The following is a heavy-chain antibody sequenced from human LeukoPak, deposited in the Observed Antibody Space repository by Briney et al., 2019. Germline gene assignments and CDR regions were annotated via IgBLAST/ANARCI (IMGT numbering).Heavy chain of an antibody. CDR1: AYSFSTYW. V-gene: IGHV5-51*01. J-gene: IGHJ3*01. CDR2: IYPADSDT. Sequence: GESLKISCKGSAYSFSTYWIGWVRQMPGKGLECMGIIYPADSDTRYSPSIQGQVTISVDKSINTAYLQWSSLKASDTAMYFCATARPHRGFDVWGQGTMVTVSS. CDR3: ATARPHRGFDV.